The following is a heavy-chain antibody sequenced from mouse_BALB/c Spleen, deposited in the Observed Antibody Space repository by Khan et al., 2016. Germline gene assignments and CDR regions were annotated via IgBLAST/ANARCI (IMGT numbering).Heavy chain of an antibody. CDR1: GYTFTSYW. Sequence: QVQLQQSGAELAKPGASVKMSCKASGYTFTSYWMHWVTQRPGPGLEWIGYINPSTVYTEYNQKFKDKAPLTAYQSSSTAYLQLSSLTSESSAVYYCASTMVPTAGFAYWGQGTLVTVAA. CDR2: INPSTVYT. CDR3: ASTMVPTAGFAY. J-gene: IGHJ3*01. D-gene: IGHD2-1*01. V-gene: IGHV1-7*01.